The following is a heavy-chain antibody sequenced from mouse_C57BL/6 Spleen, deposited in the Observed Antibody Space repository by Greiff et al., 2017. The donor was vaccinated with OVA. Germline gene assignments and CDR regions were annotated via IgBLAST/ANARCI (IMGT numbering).Heavy chain of an antibody. J-gene: IGHJ2*01. D-gene: IGHD1-1*01. V-gene: IGHV1-50*01. CDR3: ARAGSRYFDY. Sequence: VKLQQPGAELVKPGASVKLSCKASGYTFTSYWMQWVKQRPGQGLEWIGEIDPSDSYTNYNHKFKGKATLTVDTSSSTAYMQLSSLTSEDSAVYYCARAGSRYFDYWGQGTTLTVSS. CDR2: IDPSDSYT. CDR1: GYTFTSYW.